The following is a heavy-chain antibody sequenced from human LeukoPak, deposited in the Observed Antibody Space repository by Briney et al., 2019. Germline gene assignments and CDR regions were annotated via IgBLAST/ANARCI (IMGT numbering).Heavy chain of an antibody. V-gene: IGHV1-46*03. CDR2: INPSGGST. Sequence: ASVKVSCKASGYTRTSYYMHWVRQAPGQGLEWMGIINPSGGSTSYAQKFQGRVTMTRDTSTSTVYMELSSLRSEDTAVYYCTRGTTDDAFDIWAQGTMVSVSS. J-gene: IGHJ3*02. CDR1: GYTRTSYY. D-gene: IGHD2/OR15-2a*01. CDR3: TRGTTDDAFDI.